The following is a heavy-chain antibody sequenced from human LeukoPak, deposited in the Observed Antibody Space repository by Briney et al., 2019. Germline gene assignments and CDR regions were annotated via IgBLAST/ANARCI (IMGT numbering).Heavy chain of an antibody. CDR1: GFTFSSYS. J-gene: IGHJ4*02. V-gene: IGHV3-48*04. CDR2: IGSSSSTI. D-gene: IGHD6-19*01. CDR3: ARSSGSYRPLDY. Sequence: GGSLRLSCAASGFTFSSYSMNWVRQAPGKGLEWVSYIGSSSSTIYYADSVKGRFTISRDNSKNSLYLQMNSLRADDTAVYYCARSSGSYRPLDYWGQGTLVTVSS.